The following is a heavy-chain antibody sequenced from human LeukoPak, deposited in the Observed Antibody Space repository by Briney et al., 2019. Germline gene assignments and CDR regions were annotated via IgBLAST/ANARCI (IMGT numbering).Heavy chain of an antibody. V-gene: IGHV3-7*01. CDR2: IKQDGSEK. CDR3: ASPGPAGKAWDFDY. CDR1: GFTFSSYW. D-gene: IGHD1-1*01. J-gene: IGHJ4*02. Sequence: GGSLRLSCAVSGFTFSSYWMSWVRQAPGKGLEWVANIKQDGSEKYYVDSVKGRFTISRDNAKNSMYLQMSSLRAEDTAVYYCASPGPAGKAWDFDYWGQGTLVTVSS.